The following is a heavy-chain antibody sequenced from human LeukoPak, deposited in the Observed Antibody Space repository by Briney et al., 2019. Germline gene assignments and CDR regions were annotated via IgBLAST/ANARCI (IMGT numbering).Heavy chain of an antibody. V-gene: IGHV1-2*02. D-gene: IGHD2/OR15-2a*01. CDR1: GYSFTGYY. J-gene: IGHJ3*02. CDR3: VRALLLPSHCAFDI. Sequence: ASVRVSCKASGYSFTGYYMHWVGQAPGKGREWMGWINPNNGGTKYEQTFKGRVTMKRERSISRAYMDLSSLRSDDTAVYYCVRALLLPSHCAFDIWGQGTLVTVSS. CDR2: INPNNGGT.